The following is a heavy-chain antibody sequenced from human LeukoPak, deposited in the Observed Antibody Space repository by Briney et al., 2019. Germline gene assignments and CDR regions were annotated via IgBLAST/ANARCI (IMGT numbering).Heavy chain of an antibody. CDR2: ISSSSSTI. Sequence: PGGSLRLSCAASGFTFSSYSMNWVRQAPGKGLEWVSYISSSSSTIYYADSVKGRFTISRDNAKSSLYLQMNSLRAEDTAVYYCARDIITMVRGVVVGAFDIWGQGTMVTVSS. V-gene: IGHV3-48*04. CDR1: GFTFSSYS. D-gene: IGHD3-10*01. J-gene: IGHJ3*02. CDR3: ARDIITMVRGVVVGAFDI.